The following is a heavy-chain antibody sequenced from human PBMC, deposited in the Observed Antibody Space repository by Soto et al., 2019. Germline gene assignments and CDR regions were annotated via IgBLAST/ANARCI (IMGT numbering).Heavy chain of an antibody. V-gene: IGHV1-46*01. J-gene: IGHJ4*02. CDR1: GYTFTSYY. D-gene: IGHD3-22*01. Sequence: ASVKVSCKASGYTFTSYYMHWVRQAPGQGLEWMGMINPSGGSTSYAQKFQGRVTMTRDTSTSTVYMELSSLRSEDTAVYYCARDPNVYDSSGYYPSSLFDYWGQGTLVTVSS. CDR3: ARDPNVYDSSGYYPSSLFDY. CDR2: INPSGGST.